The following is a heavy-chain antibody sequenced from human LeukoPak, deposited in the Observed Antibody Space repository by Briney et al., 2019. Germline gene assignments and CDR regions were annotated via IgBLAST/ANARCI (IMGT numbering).Heavy chain of an antibody. CDR2: IYYSGST. V-gene: IGHV4-39*01. J-gene: IGHJ4*02. Sequence: SETLSLTCAVSGGSISSSNWWSWVRQPPGKGLEWIGSIYYSGSTYYNPSLKSRVTISVDTSKNQFSLKLSSVTAADTAVYYCARHPRYSSGWYHDYWGQGTLVTVSS. D-gene: IGHD6-19*01. CDR3: ARHPRYSSGWYHDY. CDR1: GGSISSSNW.